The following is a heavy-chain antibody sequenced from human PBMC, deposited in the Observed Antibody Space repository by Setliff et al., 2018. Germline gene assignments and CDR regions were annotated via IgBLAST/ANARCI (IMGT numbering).Heavy chain of an antibody. CDR1: RGSIRDITYH. D-gene: IGHD5-18*01. J-gene: IGHJ4*02. V-gene: IGHV4-34*01. CDR2: INHSGST. CDR3: ASSAGYSYGFR. Sequence: SETLSLTCTVSRGSIRDITYHWGWIRQPPGKGLEWIGEINHSGSTNYNPSLKSRVTISVDTSKNQFSLKLSSVTAADTAVYYCASSAGYSYGFRWGQGTLVTVSS.